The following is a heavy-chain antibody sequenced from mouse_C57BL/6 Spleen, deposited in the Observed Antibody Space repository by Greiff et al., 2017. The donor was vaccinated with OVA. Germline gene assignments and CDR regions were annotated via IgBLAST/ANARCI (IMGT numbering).Heavy chain of an antibody. CDR1: GYTFTSYW. J-gene: IGHJ4*01. V-gene: IGHV1-52*01. CDR2: IDPSDSET. Sequence: QVQLQQPGVELVRPGSSVKLSCKASGYTFTSYWMHWVKQRPIQGLEWIGNIDPSDSETHYNQKFKDKATLTVDKSSSTAYMQLSSLTSEDSAVYYCARRGVVANAMDYWGQGTSVTVSS. D-gene: IGHD1-1*01. CDR3: ARRGVVANAMDY.